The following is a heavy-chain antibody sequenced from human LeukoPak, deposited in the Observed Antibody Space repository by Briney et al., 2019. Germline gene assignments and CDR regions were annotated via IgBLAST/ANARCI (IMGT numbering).Heavy chain of an antibody. CDR3: ARDVGCGTKSY. V-gene: IGHV3-48*01. D-gene: IGHD1-7*01. CDR1: GFTFSSYS. Sequence: GGSLRLSCAASGFTFSSYSMNWVRQAPGKGLEWVSYISSSSSTIYYADSVKGRFTISRDNAKNSLYLQMNSLRAEDTAVYYCARDVGCGTKSYWGQGTLVTVSS. J-gene: IGHJ4*02. CDR2: ISSSSSTI.